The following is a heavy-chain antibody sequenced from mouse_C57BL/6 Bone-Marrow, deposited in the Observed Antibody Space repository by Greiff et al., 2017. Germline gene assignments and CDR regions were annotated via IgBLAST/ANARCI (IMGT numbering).Heavy chain of an antibody. V-gene: IGHV5-6*01. CDR3: ARRRNYEDY. Sequence: EVHLVASGGDLVKPGGSLKLSCAASGFTFSSYGMSWVRQTPDKRLEWVATISSGGSYTYYPDSVKGRFTISRDNAKNTLYLQMSSLKSEDTAMYYCARRRNYEDYWGQGTTLTVSS. J-gene: IGHJ2*01. D-gene: IGHD2-1*01. CDR2: ISSGGSYT. CDR1: GFTFSSYG.